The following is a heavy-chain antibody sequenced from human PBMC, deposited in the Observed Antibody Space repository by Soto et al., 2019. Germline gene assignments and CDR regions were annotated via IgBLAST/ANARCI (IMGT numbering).Heavy chain of an antibody. CDR2: INHSGST. J-gene: IGHJ4*02. CDR1: GGSFSGYY. V-gene: IGHV4-34*01. CDR3: ARARGGSGSYYS. Sequence: PSETLSLTCAVYGGSFSGYYWSWIRQPPGKGLEWIGEINHSGSTNYNPSLKSRVTISVDTSKNQFSLKLSSVTAADTAVYYCARARGGSGSYYSWGQGTLVTVSS. D-gene: IGHD3-10*01.